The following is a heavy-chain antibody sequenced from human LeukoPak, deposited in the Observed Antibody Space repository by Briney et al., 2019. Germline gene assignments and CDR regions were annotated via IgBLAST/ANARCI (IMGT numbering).Heavy chain of an antibody. CDR2: ISYDGSNK. V-gene: IGHV3-30-3*01. D-gene: IGHD3-22*01. CDR1: GFTFGDYA. Sequence: PGGSLRLSCTAPGFTFGDYAMSWFRQAPGKGLEWVAVISYDGSNKYYADSVKGRFTISRDNSKNTLYLQMNSLRAEDTAVYYCARGYYYDSSGYYSFDRFDYWGQGTLVTVSS. J-gene: IGHJ4*02. CDR3: ARGYYYDSSGYYSFDRFDY.